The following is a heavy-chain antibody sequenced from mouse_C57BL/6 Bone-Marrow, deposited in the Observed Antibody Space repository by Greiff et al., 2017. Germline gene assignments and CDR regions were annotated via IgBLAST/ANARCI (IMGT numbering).Heavy chain of an antibody. CDR1: GYTFTSYW. J-gene: IGHJ2*01. CDR3: TTYDYDEGYYFDY. V-gene: IGHV1-53*01. Sequence: QVQLQQPGTELVKPGASVKLSCKASGYTFTSYWMHWVKQRPGQGLEWIGNINPSNGGTNYNEKFKSKATLTVDKSSSTAYMQLSSLTSEDTAVYYCTTYDYDEGYYFDYWGQGTTLTVSS. D-gene: IGHD2-4*01. CDR2: INPSNGGT.